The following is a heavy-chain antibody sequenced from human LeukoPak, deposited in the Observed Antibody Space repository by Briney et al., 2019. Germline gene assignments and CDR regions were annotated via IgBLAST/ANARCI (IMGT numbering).Heavy chain of an antibody. CDR3: ARDGLMDV. J-gene: IGHJ6*03. CDR2: ISSNSSTT. Sequence: GGSLRLSCVASGFTFSSYSMNWVRQAPGKGLEWISYISSNSSTTFYADSVKGRFTISRYNAKNSLYVQTNSLRAEDTAIYYCARDGLMDVWGTGTTVTVSS. CDR1: GFTFSSYS. V-gene: IGHV3-48*01.